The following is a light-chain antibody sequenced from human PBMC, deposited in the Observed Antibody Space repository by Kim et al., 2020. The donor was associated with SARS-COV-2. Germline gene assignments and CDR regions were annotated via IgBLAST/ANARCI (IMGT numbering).Light chain of an antibody. V-gene: IGKV1-12*01. CDR2: AAS. J-gene: IGKJ4*01. CDR3: QQANSFPPLT. CDR1: QVITNW. Sequence: DIQMTQSPSSVSASVGDRVTITCRASQVITNWVAWYQQKPGKAPKLLIYAASSLQSGVPSRFSGSGSGTDFTLTISSLQPEDFATYYCQQANSFPPLTFGGGTKLEI.